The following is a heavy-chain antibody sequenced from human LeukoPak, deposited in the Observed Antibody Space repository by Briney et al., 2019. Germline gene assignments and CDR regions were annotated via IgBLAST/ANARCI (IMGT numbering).Heavy chain of an antibody. D-gene: IGHD1-26*01. CDR2: IYPGDSDT. Sequence: GESLKISCKGSGYSFTSYWIAWARQMPGKGLEWMGIIYPGDSDTRYSPSFQGQVTISVDKSITTAYLHCSSLKASDTAMYYCARSGSYAPVDYWGQGTLVTVSS. CDR1: GYSFTSYW. V-gene: IGHV5-51*01. J-gene: IGHJ4*02. CDR3: ARSGSYAPVDY.